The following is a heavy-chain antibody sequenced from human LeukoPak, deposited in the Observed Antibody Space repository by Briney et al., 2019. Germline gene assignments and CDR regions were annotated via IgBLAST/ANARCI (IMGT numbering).Heavy chain of an antibody. V-gene: IGHV3-30*18. D-gene: IGHD3-10*01. CDR3: AKALWSWDYYGMDV. Sequence: GGSLRLSCAASGFTFSSYGMHWVRQAPGKGLEWVAVISYDGSNKYYADSVKGRFTISRDNSKNTLYLQMNSLRAEDTAVYYCAKALWSWDYYGMDVWGQGTTVTVSS. CDR1: GFTFSSYG. CDR2: ISYDGSNK. J-gene: IGHJ6*02.